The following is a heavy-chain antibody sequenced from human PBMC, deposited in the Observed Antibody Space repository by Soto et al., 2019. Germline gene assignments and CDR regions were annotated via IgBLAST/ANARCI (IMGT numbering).Heavy chain of an antibody. CDR1: GGTFSSYA. J-gene: IGHJ4*02. CDR3: ASKGAAAGIAY. CDR2: IIPIFGTA. Sequence: ASVKVSCKASGGTFSSYAISWARQAPGQGLEWMGGIIPIFGTANYAQKFQGRVTITADESTSTAYMELSSLRSEDTAVYYCASKGAAAGIAYWGQGTLVTVSS. D-gene: IGHD6-13*01. V-gene: IGHV1-69*13.